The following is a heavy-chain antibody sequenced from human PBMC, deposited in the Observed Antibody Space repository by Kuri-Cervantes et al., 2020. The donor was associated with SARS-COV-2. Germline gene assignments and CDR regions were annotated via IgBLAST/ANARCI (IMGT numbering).Heavy chain of an antibody. Sequence: SETLSLTCTVSGGSISSYYWSWIRQPPGKGLEWIGYIYYSGSTNYNPSLKSRVTISVDTSKNQFSLKLGSVTAADTAVYYCAKDQGGSVGDYYGMDVWGQGTTVTVSS. J-gene: IGHJ6*02. CDR2: IYYSGST. V-gene: IGHV4-59*01. CDR3: AKDQGGSVGDYYGMDV. D-gene: IGHD1-26*01. CDR1: GGSISSYY.